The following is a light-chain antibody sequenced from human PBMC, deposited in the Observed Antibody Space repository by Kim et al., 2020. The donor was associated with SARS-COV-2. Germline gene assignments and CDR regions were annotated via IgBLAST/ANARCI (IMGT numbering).Light chain of an antibody. J-gene: IGKJ1*01. CDR2: DAS. CDR3: QQRSHWPRT. CDR1: QSVTKY. Sequence: LTPGDRATLSSRASQSVTKYFAGYQHKPGQTPRLLIYDASTRATGIPARFSGSGSGTDFTLTISSLEPEDFAVYYCQQRSHWPRTFGQGTKADIK. V-gene: IGKV3-11*01.